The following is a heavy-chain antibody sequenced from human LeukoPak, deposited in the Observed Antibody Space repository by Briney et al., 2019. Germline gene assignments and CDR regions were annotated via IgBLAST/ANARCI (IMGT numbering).Heavy chain of an antibody. CDR1: GFTFSSYS. CDR2: VSYDGGNE. Sequence: GGSLRLSCAASGFTFSSYSMNWVRQAPGKGREWLAVVSYDGGNEYYADSVKGRFTISRGKSRNTAFLQMDSLRHEDTGVYFCARDRYASRSYVMDVWGQGTTVVV. CDR3: ARDRYASRSYVMDV. D-gene: IGHD2-2*01. J-gene: IGHJ6*02. V-gene: IGHV3-30*03.